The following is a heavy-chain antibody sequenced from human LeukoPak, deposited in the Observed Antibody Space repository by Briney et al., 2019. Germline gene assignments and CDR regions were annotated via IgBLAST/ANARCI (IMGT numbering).Heavy chain of an antibody. Sequence: PSETLSLTCTVSGASITTYYWSWIRRPPGKGLEYIGQIHSSGSANYNPSLKSRVAMSLDASKNQFSLTVSSVTAADTAIYYCARDILDVGATHYFDYWGQGSLLTVSS. CDR3: ARDILDVGATHYFDY. CDR1: GASITTYY. D-gene: IGHD1-26*01. CDR2: IHSSGSA. J-gene: IGHJ4*02. V-gene: IGHV4-59*01.